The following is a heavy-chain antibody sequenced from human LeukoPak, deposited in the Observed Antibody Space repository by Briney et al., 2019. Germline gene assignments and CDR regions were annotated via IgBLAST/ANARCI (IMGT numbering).Heavy chain of an antibody. Sequence: GGSLTLSCAASGFAFSSYWMSWVRQAPGKGLEWVANIKQDGSEKNYVDSVKGRFTISRDNAKNSLYLQLNGLRAEDTAVYYCASGYYYDSSGPPDYFDCWGQGTLVTVSS. J-gene: IGHJ4*02. CDR2: IKQDGSEK. D-gene: IGHD3-22*01. V-gene: IGHV3-7*01. CDR3: ASGYYYDSSGPPDYFDC. CDR1: GFAFSSYW.